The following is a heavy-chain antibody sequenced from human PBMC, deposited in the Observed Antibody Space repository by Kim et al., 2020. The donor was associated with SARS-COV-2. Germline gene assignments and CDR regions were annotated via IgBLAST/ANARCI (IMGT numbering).Heavy chain of an antibody. CDR1: GFTFSSYG. CDR3: GSSDYYDSRPPY. D-gene: IGHD3-22*01. CDR2: ISSRSSTI. V-gene: IGHV3-48*02. J-gene: IGHJ4*02. Sequence: GGSLRLSCAASGFTFSSYGLNWVRQAPGKGLEWVSSISSRSSTIYYADSVKGRFTISRDNAKNSLYLQMNSLRDEDTAVYYCGSSDYYDSRPPYWGQGTLVTVSS.